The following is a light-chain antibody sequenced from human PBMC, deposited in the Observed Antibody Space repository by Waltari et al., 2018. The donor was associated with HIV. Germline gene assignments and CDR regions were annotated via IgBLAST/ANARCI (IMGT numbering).Light chain of an antibody. CDR2: AAS. J-gene: IGKJ4*01. V-gene: IGKV1-39*01. Sequence: DIQMTQSPSSLSASVGDRVTITCRASQSISTYLNWYQQKPGKAPQLLIYAASNLQSGVTSRFSGSGSRTEFTLTISSLQREDFATYYCQQSYSIPLTFGGGTKVEIK. CDR3: QQSYSIPLT. CDR1: QSISTY.